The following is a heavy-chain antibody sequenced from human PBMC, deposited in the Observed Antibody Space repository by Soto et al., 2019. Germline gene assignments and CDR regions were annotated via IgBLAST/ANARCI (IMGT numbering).Heavy chain of an antibody. D-gene: IGHD6-19*01. J-gene: IGHJ4*02. CDR1: GYTFSNFA. Sequence: ASVKVSCKASGYTFSNFAMHWVRQAPGQRLEWMGWINAGNGNTKYSQKFQDRVTITRDTSASTAYMELSSLRSEDTAVYYCARGVAVAGDYWGQGTLVTVSS. CDR3: ARGVAVAGDY. CDR2: INAGNGNT. V-gene: IGHV1-3*01.